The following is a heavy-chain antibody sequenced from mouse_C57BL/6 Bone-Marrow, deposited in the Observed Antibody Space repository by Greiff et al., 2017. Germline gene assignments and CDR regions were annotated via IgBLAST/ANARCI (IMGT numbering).Heavy chain of an antibody. J-gene: IGHJ4*01. V-gene: IGHV1-81*01. CDR3: ARQLRLRSGAMGC. D-gene: IGHD3-2*02. CDR1: GYTFTSYG. CDR2: IYPRSGNT. Sequence: VQLQQSGAELARPGASVKLSCKASGYTFTSYGISWVKQRTGQGLEWIGEIYPRSGNTYYNEKFKGKATLTADKSSSTAYMELRSLTSEDSAVYFCARQLRLRSGAMGCWGQGTSVTVSS.